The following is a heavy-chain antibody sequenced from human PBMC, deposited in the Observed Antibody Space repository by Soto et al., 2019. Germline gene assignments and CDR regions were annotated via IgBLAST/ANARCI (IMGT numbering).Heavy chain of an antibody. J-gene: IGHJ6*02. D-gene: IGHD3-16*01. CDR2: IDRDGGRP. CDR3: AKGGGWYYYGVDV. Sequence: GGSLRLSCAASGFTFDDYAMHWVRQAPGKGLEWVSLIDRDGGRPYYADSVKGRFTISRDNSKKSLFLQMNSPRPEDTALYYCAKGGGWYYYGVDVWGQGTTVTVYS. V-gene: IGHV3-43D*04. CDR1: GFTFDDYA.